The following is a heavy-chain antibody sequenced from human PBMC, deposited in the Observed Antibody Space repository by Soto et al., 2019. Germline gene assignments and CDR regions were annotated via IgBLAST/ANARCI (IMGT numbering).Heavy chain of an antibody. CDR3: ARVHVMVVAGSTFDY. J-gene: IGHJ4*01. Sequence: SETLSLTCTVSVYSISSGSYLAWIRQPPGKGPEWIASIYHGGTTFYNPSLKSRITISVDTSNNQFSLKLTSVTAADTAVYYCARVHVMVVAGSTFDYWGHGTLVTVSS. D-gene: IGHD6-19*01. V-gene: IGHV4-38-2*02. CDR2: IYHGGTT. CDR1: VYSISSGSY.